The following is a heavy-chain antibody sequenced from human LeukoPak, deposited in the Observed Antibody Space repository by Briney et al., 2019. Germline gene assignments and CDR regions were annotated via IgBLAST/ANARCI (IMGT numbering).Heavy chain of an antibody. CDR1: GGSISSSLYY. J-gene: IGHJ4*02. CDR2: IFYSGIT. D-gene: IGHD2/OR15-2a*01. Sequence: SETLSLTCTVSGGSISSSLYYWGWIRQPPGKGLEWIGSIFYSGITYYHPSLQSRVTISVDTSKSQFSLHLSSVTAADTALYYCARIIVVTSTDYFDSWGQGTLVTVSS. V-gene: IGHV4-39*01. CDR3: ARIIVVTSTDYFDS.